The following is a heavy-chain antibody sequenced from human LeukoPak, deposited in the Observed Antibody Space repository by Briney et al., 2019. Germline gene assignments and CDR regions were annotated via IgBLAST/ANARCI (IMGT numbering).Heavy chain of an antibody. CDR2: INPNSGGT. D-gene: IGHD4-17*01. J-gene: IGHJ3*02. Sequence: ASVKVSCTSSGHTFTGYYMHWVRQAPGQGLEWMGWINPNSGGTNYAQKFQGRVTMTRDTSISTAYMELSRLRSDDTAVYYCASGPLMETTVVAFDIWGQGTMVTVSS. CDR3: ASGPLMETTVVAFDI. V-gene: IGHV1-2*02. CDR1: GHTFTGYY.